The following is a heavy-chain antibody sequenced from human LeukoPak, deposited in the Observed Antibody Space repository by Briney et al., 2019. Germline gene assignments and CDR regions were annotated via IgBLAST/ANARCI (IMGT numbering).Heavy chain of an antibody. V-gene: IGHV4-38-2*01. J-gene: IGHJ4*02. Sequence: SETLSLTCVVSGYSINNGYYWGWIRQPPGKGLEWIGSMYYTGNTYYSPSLKSRANISVDRSKNQLSLKLSSVSAADTAVYYCARFRDYDILTAYYVDYWGQGTLVTVSS. CDR1: GYSINNGYY. CDR3: ARFRDYDILTAYYVDY. D-gene: IGHD3-9*01. CDR2: MYYTGNT.